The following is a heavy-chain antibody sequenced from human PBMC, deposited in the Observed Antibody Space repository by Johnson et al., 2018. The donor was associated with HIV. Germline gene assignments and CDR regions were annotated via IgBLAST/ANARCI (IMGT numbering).Heavy chain of an antibody. D-gene: IGHD2-21*02. CDR2: ISGSGGST. CDR3: AKVYCGGDCSFGGAAFNI. Sequence: VQLVESGGGLVQPGGSLRLSCAASGLTVSSSYMSWVRQAPGKGLEWVSAISGSGGSTYYADSVQGRFTISRDNSKNMLYLEVNSLRAEDTAVYYCAKVYCGGDCSFGGAAFNIWGQGTMVTVSS. CDR1: GLTVSSSY. V-gene: IGHV3-23*04. J-gene: IGHJ3*02.